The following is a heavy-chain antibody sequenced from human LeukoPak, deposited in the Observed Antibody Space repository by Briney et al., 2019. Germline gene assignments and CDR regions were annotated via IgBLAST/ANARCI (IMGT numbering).Heavy chain of an antibody. J-gene: IGHJ4*02. CDR3: AARGEYSGSGTR. V-gene: IGHV4-34*01. CDR1: GGSFSGYY. CDR2: INHSGST. Sequence: ASETLSLTCAVYGGSFSGYYWSWIRQAPGKGLEWIGEINHSGSTNYNPSLRTRVTISVDTSKNQFSLKMTSVTVADTAIYYCAARGEYSGSGTRWGQGALVTVSS. D-gene: IGHD3-10*01.